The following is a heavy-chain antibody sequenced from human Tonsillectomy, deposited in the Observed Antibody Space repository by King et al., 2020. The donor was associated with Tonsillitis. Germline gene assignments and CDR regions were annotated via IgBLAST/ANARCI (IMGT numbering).Heavy chain of an antibody. CDR1: GGSSSGYY. J-gene: IGHJ2*01. CDR2: INHSGST. V-gene: IGHV4-34*01. Sequence: VQLQQWGAGLLKPSETLSLTCAVYGGSSSGYYWSSIRQPPGKGLEWIGEINHSGSTNYNASLTSRVTISIDTSKNQFSLKLSSVTAADTAVYYCARVLLGGYSYGFRSWYFDLWGRGTLVTVSS. D-gene: IGHD5-18*01. CDR3: ARVLLGGYSYGFRSWYFDL.